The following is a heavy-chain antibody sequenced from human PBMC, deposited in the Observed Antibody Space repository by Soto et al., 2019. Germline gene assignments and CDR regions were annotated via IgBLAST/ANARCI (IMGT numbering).Heavy chain of an antibody. CDR2: ISYDGSNK. D-gene: IGHD6-13*01. V-gene: IGHV3-30-3*01. CDR1: GFTFSSYA. Sequence: QVQLVESGGGVVQPGRSLRLSCAASGFTFSSYAMHWVRQAPGKGLEWVAVISYDGSNKYYADSVKGRFTISRDNSKNTLYLQMNSLRAEDTAVYYCAREISSSWYFGDWGQGTLVTVSS. CDR3: AREISSSWYFGD. J-gene: IGHJ4*02.